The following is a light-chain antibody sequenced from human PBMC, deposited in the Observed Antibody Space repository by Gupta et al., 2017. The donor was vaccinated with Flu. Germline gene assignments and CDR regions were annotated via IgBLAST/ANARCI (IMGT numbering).Light chain of an antibody. V-gene: IGKV4-1*01. Sequence: DIVMTQSPDSLAVSLGERATINCKSSQTVLHSSNNRNYLAWYQQKPGQPPKLLIYWASTRQSGVSDRFSGSGSGTDFTLTISSLQAEDVAVYYCQQYFSTSMYTFGQGTKLEIK. CDR1: QTVLHSSNNRNY. J-gene: IGKJ2*01. CDR3: QQYFSTSMYT. CDR2: WAS.